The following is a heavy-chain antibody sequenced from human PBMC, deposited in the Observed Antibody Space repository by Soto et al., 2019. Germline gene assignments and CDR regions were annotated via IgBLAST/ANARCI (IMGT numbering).Heavy chain of an antibody. CDR1: GGSVSSGNYY. J-gene: IGHJ3*02. Sequence: SETLPHTCTVSGGSVSSGNYYWSWIRQPPGKVLEWIGFIYYTGSSSYNPSLKSRVTMSLDKSNNQFSLKLISVTAADTAVYYCAKVPSHYDILTGYPYPGAFDIWGQGTMVTVSS. CDR2: IYYTGSS. D-gene: IGHD3-9*01. CDR3: AKVPSHYDILTGYPYPGAFDI. V-gene: IGHV4-61*01.